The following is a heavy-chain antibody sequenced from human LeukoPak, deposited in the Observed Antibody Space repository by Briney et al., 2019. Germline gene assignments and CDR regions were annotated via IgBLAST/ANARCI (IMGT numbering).Heavy chain of an antibody. D-gene: IGHD1-26*01. V-gene: IGHV3-21*01. Sequence: PGGSLRLSCAGSGFTFSSYSMNWVRQAPGKGLEWVSSMGSSGTIGYYADSVKGRFIIPRDNAKNSLFLQMNSLRAEDSALYYCVRELGAPAAGAFDLWGQGTLVTVSS. J-gene: IGHJ3*01. CDR1: GFTFSSYS. CDR2: MGSSGTIG. CDR3: VRELGAPAAGAFDL.